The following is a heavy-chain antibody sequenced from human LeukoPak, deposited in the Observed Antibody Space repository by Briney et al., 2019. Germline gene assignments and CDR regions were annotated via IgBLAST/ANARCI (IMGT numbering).Heavy chain of an antibody. CDR2: ISSSSSTI. CDR1: GCTFSSYS. J-gene: IGHJ6*02. D-gene: IGHD2-2*01. V-gene: IGHV3-48*01. Sequence: PGGSLRLSCAASGCTFSSYSMNWVRQAPGKGLEWVSYISSSSSTIYYADSVKGRFTISRDNAKNSLYLQMNSLRAEDTAVYYCARGADIVVNYYYGMDVWGQGTTVTVSS. CDR3: ARGADIVVNYYYGMDV.